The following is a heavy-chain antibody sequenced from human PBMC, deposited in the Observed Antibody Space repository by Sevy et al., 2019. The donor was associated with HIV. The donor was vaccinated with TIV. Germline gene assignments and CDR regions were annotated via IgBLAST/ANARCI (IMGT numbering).Heavy chain of an antibody. J-gene: IGHJ6*02. CDR1: GFTFSSYG. V-gene: IGHV3-30*02. CDR2: IRYDGSNK. D-gene: IGHD2-15*01. CDR3: AKAGYCSGGSCYSWYYYYGMDV. Sequence: GGSLRLSCAASGFTFSSYGMHWIRQAPGKGLEWVAFIRYDGSNKYYADSVKGRFTISRDISKNTLSLQMNSLRAEDTAVYYCAKAGYCSGGSCYSWYYYYGMDVWGQGTTVTVSS.